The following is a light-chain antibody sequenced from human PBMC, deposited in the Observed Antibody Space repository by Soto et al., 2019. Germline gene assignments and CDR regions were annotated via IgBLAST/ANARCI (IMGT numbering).Light chain of an antibody. J-gene: IGKJ3*01. Sequence: EIVLTQSPGTLSLSPGERATLSSRASQSVSSIYLAWYQQKPGQAPRLLIYGASSRATGIPDRFSGSGSGTDVTLTISRLEPEDSAVYYCQQYGSSPITFGPGTKVDIK. CDR3: QQYGSSPIT. CDR2: GAS. CDR1: QSVSSIY. V-gene: IGKV3-20*01.